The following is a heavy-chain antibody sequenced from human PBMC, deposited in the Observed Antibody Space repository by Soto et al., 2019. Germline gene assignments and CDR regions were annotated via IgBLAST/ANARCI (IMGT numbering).Heavy chain of an antibody. V-gene: IGHV4-39*01. CDR2: INNSGKT. D-gene: IGHD2-21*01. Sequence: QLQLQESGPGLVKPSETLSLTCTVSGGSISSSSYYWAWVRQPPGQGLEWIGSINNSGKTYYKPSLKSRVTITVDTPKNQCSLRLTPVTAAYTAVYYCVRELWGQSDPWGQGTLVTVSS. CDR1: GGSISSSSYY. J-gene: IGHJ5*02. CDR3: VRELWGQSDP.